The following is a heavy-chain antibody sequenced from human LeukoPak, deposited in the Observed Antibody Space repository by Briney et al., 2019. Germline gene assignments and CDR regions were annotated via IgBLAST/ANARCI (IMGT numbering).Heavy chain of an antibody. J-gene: IGHJ3*02. D-gene: IGHD4-17*01. Sequence: SVKVSCKASGGTFSSYAISWVRQTPGQGLEWMGGIIPIFGTANYAQKFQGRVTITADESTSTAYMELSSLRSEDTAVYYCSFTVTDAFDIWGQGTMVTVSS. CDR3: SFTVTDAFDI. CDR2: IIPIFGTA. CDR1: GGTFSSYA. V-gene: IGHV1-69*13.